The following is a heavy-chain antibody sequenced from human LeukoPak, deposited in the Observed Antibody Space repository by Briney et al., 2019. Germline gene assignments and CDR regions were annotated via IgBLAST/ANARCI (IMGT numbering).Heavy chain of an antibody. D-gene: IGHD1-26*01. CDR3: VVVGASDAFDI. J-gene: IGHJ3*02. Sequence: ASVKVSCKASGYTFTSYAMNWVRQAPGQGLEWMGWINTNTGNPTYAQGFTGRFVFSLDTSVSTAYLQISSLKAEDSAVYSCVVVGASDAFDIWGQGTMVTVSS. V-gene: IGHV7-4-1*02. CDR2: INTNTGNP. CDR1: GYTFTSYA.